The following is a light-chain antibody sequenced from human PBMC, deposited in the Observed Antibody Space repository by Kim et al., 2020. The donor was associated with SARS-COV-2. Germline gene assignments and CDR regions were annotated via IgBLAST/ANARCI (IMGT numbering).Light chain of an antibody. J-gene: IGLJ2*01. Sequence: SVSPGQTASITCWGDKLGGKNVHWYQQKPGQAPVLVIYQDSKRPSGIPERFSGSSSGNTATLTISGAQAMDEADYYCQAWDSSTEEFGGGTQLTVL. CDR1: KLGGKN. CDR2: QDS. CDR3: QAWDSSTEE. V-gene: IGLV3-1*01.